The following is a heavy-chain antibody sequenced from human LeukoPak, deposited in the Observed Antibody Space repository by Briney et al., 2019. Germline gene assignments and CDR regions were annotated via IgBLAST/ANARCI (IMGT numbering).Heavy chain of an antibody. V-gene: IGHV3-48*01. CDR2: ISSSSSTI. CDR1: GFTFSSYS. J-gene: IGHJ4*02. CDR3: ARAENYYGSRSYYSGFDY. D-gene: IGHD3-10*01. Sequence: GGSLRLSCAASGFTFSSYSMNWVRQAPGKGLEWVSYISSSSSTIYYADSVKGRFTISRDNAKNSLYLQMNSLRAEDTAVYYCARAENYYGSRSYYSGFDYWGQGTLVTVSS.